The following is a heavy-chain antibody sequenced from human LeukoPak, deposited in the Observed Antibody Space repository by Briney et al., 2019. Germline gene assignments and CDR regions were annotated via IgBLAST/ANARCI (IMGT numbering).Heavy chain of an antibody. CDR2: IYPGDSDT. Sequence: GQSLKISCKGSGYRFTSYWIGWVRQMPGKGLEWMGIIYPGDSDTRYSPSSQGQVTISADKSISTAYLQWSSLKASDTAMYYCARQSRRSYYYYGMDVWGQGTTVTVSS. J-gene: IGHJ6*02. V-gene: IGHV5-51*01. CDR1: GYRFTSYW. CDR3: ARQSRRSYYYYGMDV.